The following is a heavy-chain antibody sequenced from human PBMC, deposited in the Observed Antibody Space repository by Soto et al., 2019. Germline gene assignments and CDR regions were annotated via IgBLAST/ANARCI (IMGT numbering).Heavy chain of an antibody. Sequence: PGGSLRLSCAASGFTVSSNYMSWVRQAPGRGLEWVSVIYSGGSTYYVGSVKGRFTISRDNSKNTLYLQMNSLRAEDTAVYYCARDSPHMETSYHYYGMDVWGQGTTVTVSS. J-gene: IGHJ6*02. CDR3: ARDSPHMETSYHYYGMDV. D-gene: IGHD1-1*01. CDR2: IYSGGST. CDR1: GFTVSSNY. V-gene: IGHV3-53*01.